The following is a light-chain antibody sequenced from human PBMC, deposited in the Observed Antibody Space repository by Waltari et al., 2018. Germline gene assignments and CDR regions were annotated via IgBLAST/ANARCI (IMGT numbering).Light chain of an antibody. CDR2: LGS. Sequence: DVVLTQSPLSLPVTPGEPASISCRSSQSLLHSSGYNYLDWYLQKQGPSPQLLIYLGSSRASGVPDRFTGSGSGTDFTLRITRVEAEDVGLYYCMQALHSITFGQGTRLEIK. J-gene: IGKJ5*01. V-gene: IGKV2-28*01. CDR3: MQALHSIT. CDR1: QSLLHSSGYNY.